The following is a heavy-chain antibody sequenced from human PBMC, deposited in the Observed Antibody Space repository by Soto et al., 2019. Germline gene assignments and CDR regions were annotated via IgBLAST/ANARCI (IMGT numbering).Heavy chain of an antibody. D-gene: IGHD3-10*01. V-gene: IGHV5-51*01. Sequence: PGESLKISCKGSGYSFTSYWIGWVRQMPGKGLEWMGIIYPGDSETTYSPSFQGLVTFSADKSISTAYLQWSSLKASDTAMYYCARDTTNRVFSGSYYNLGGLDFWGQGTSVT. J-gene: IGHJ6*02. CDR3: ARDTTNRVFSGSYYNLGGLDF. CDR2: IYPGDSET. CDR1: GYSFTSYW.